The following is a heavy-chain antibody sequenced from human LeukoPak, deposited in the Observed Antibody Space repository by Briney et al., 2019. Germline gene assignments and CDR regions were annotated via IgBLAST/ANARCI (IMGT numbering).Heavy chain of an antibody. V-gene: IGHV3-23*01. CDR3: AKRGAGCRGVSCDCYYMDV. J-gene: IGHJ6*03. Sequence: GGSLRLSCAASGFTFSNYAMNWVRQAPGKGLEWVSTISGVGDSRYYADSVKGRFTMSRDNSKNTVFLQMNSLRVEDTAIYYCAKRGAGCRGVSCDCYYMDVWGKGTTVTVSS. CDR1: GFTFSNYA. CDR2: ISGVGDSR. D-gene: IGHD2-15*01.